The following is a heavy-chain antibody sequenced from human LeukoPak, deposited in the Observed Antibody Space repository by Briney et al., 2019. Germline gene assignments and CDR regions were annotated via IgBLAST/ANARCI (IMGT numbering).Heavy chain of an antibody. CDR1: GFTFSYYS. CDR3: ARNSSSWYYFDY. J-gene: IGHJ4*02. CDR2: ISSSSSYI. V-gene: IGHV3-21*01. Sequence: GGSLRLSCAASGFTFSYYSMNWVRQAPGRGLEWVSSISSSSSYIYYADSVKGRFTISRDNAKNSLYLQMNSLRAEDTAVYYCARNSSSWYYFDYWGQGTLVTVSS. D-gene: IGHD6-13*01.